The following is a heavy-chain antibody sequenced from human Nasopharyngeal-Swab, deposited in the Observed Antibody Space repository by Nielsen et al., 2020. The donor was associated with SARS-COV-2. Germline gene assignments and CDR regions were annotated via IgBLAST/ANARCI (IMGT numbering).Heavy chain of an antibody. CDR1: GGTFSSYA. V-gene: IGHV1-69*13. CDR2: IIPIFGTA. D-gene: IGHD3-10*01. CDR3: ARDLMVRGVILPAMDV. J-gene: IGHJ6*03. Sequence: SVKVSCKASGGTFSSYAISWVRQAPGQGLEWMGGIIPIFGTANYAQKFQGRVTITADESTSTAYMELSSLRSEDTAVYYCARDLMVRGVILPAMDVWGKGTTVTVPS.